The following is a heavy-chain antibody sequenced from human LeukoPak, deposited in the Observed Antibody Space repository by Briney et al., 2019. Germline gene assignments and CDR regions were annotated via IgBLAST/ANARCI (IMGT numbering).Heavy chain of an antibody. V-gene: IGHV3-30-3*01. J-gene: IGHJ3*02. CDR1: GFTFSSYA. D-gene: IGHD2-8*01. CDR2: ISYDGSNK. Sequence: GRSLRLSCAASGFTFSSYAMHWVRQAPGKGLEWVAVISYDGSNKYYADSVKGRFTISRDNSKNTLYLQMNSLRAEDTAVYYCARVLMVYAMADAFDIWGQGTMVTVSS. CDR3: ARVLMVYAMADAFDI.